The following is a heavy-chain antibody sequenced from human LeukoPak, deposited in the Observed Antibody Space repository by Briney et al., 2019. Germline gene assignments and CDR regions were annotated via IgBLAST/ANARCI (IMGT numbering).Heavy chain of an antibody. CDR1: GGSVSSYY. CDR3: ARDWSAYGSGRSFDP. Sequence: SETLSLTCTVSGGSVSSYYWSWIRQPPGKGLEWIGRIYTSGSTNYNPSLKSRVTISVDTSKNQFSLKLSSVTAADTAVYYCARDWSAYGSGRSFDPWGQGTLVTVSS. V-gene: IGHV4-4*08. CDR2: IYTSGST. D-gene: IGHD3-10*01. J-gene: IGHJ5*02.